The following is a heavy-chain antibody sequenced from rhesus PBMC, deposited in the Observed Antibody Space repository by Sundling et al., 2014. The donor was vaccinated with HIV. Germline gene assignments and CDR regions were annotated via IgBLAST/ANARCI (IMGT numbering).Heavy chain of an antibody. CDR1: GGSISSNY. CDR3: ARAYCSGLYCYPAGLDS. V-gene: IGHV4-147*01. D-gene: IGHD2-27*01. Sequence: QVQLQESGPGLVKPSETLSLTCAVSGGSISSNYWSWIRQPPGKGLEWIGRIYGSGGSTSYNPSLTSRVTISTDTSNNQFSLKLSSVTAADTAVYYCARAYCSGLYCYPAGLDSWGQGVVVTVSS. J-gene: IGHJ6*01. CDR2: IYGSGGST.